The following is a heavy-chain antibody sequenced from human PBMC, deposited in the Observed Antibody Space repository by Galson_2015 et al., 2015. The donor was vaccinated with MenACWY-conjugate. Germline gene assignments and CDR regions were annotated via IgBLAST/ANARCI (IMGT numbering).Heavy chain of an antibody. Sequence: SLRLSCAASGFTFSSFSMNWVRQAPGKGLEWVSSISATSATIYYADSVKGRFTISRDNAKNSLYLQMNSLRAEDTAVSYCARTAGSVPPWGRATLVTVSS. D-gene: IGHD6-13*01. J-gene: IGHJ5*02. CDR3: ARTAGSVPP. V-gene: IGHV3-21*01. CDR2: ISATSATI. CDR1: GFTFSSFS.